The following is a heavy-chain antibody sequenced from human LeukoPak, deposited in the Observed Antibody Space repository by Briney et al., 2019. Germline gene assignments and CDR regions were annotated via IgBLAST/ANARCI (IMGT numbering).Heavy chain of an antibody. D-gene: IGHD2-2*01. J-gene: IGHJ4*02. CDR3: ARGSLRAVVVPAAEYYFDY. CDR1: GFTFSSYW. CDR2: IKQDGSEK. V-gene: IGHV3-7*01. Sequence: TGGSLRLSCAASGFTFSSYWMSWVRQAPGKGLEWVAKIKQDGSEKYYVDSVKGRFTIYRDNAKNSLYLQMNSLRAEDTAVYYCARGSLRAVVVPAAEYYFDYWGQGTLVTVSS.